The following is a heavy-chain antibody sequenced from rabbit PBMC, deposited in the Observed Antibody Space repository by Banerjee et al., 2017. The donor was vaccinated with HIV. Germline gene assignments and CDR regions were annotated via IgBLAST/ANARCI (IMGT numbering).Heavy chain of an antibody. CDR1: GFTISSSYY. D-gene: IGHD1-1*01. Sequence: QEQLEESGGDLVKPGASLTLTCTASGFTISSSYYMCWVRQAPGKGLEWIGCIYTGSGSTYYASWAKGRFTISKTSSTTVTLQMTSLTAADTATYFCARDFDSSGGYVFDLWGPGTLVTVS. V-gene: IGHV1S45*01. J-gene: IGHJ4*01. CDR2: IYTGSGST. CDR3: ARDFDSSGGYVFDL.